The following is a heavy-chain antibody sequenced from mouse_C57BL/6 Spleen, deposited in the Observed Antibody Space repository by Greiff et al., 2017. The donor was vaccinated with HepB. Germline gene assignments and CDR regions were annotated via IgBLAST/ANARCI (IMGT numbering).Heavy chain of an antibody. CDR2: INPNYGTT. Sequence: EVQLQQSGPELVKPGASVKISCKASGYSFTDYNMNWVKQSNGKSLEWIGVINPNYGTTSYKQKFKGKATLTVDQSSSTAYMQLNSLTSGDSAVYYCAISYYSNYGDAMDYWGQGTSVTVSS. CDR1: GYSFTDYN. CDR3: AISYYSNYGDAMDY. V-gene: IGHV1-39*01. D-gene: IGHD2-5*01. J-gene: IGHJ4*01.